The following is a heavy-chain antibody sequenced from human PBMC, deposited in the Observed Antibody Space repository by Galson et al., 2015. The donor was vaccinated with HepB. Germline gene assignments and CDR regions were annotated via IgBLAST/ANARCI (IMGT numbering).Heavy chain of an antibody. CDR2: FDPEDGET. J-gene: IGHJ4*02. D-gene: IGHD6-13*01. V-gene: IGHV1-24*01. CDR3: ATVYSSRSKFDY. Sequence: SVKVSCKVSGYTLTELSMHWVRQAPGKGLEWMGGFDPEDGETIHAQKFQGRVTMTEDTSTDTAYMELSSLRSEDTAVYYCATVYSSRSKFDYWGQGTLVTVSS. CDR1: GYTLTELS.